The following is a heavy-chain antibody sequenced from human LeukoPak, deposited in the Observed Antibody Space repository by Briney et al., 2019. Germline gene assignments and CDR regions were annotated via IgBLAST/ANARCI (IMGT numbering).Heavy chain of an antibody. CDR2: INPNSGGT. V-gene: IGHV1-2*06. CDR1: GYTFTGYY. CDR3: ASQSYCSGGSCYQINDY. D-gene: IGHD2-15*01. J-gene: IGHJ4*02. Sequence: GASVKVSCKASGYTFTGYYMHWVRQAPGQGLEWMGRINPNSGGTNYAQKFQGRVTMTRDTSISTAYMELSRLRSDDTAVHYCASQSYCSGGSCYQINDYWGQGTLVTVSS.